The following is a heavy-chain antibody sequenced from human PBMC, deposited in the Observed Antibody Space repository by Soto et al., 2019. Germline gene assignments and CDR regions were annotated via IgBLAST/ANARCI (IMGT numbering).Heavy chain of an antibody. V-gene: IGHV3-7*01. CDR3: ARATRGRRWLQFNLDY. CDR1: GFTFSSYW. J-gene: IGHJ4*02. D-gene: IGHD5-12*01. Sequence: EVQLVESGGGLVQPGGSLRLSCAASGFTFSSYWMSWVRQAPGKGLEWVANIKQDGSEKYYVDSVKGRFTISRDNAKNSLYLQMNSLRAEDTAVYYCARATRGRRWLQFNLDYWGQGTLVTVSS. CDR2: IKQDGSEK.